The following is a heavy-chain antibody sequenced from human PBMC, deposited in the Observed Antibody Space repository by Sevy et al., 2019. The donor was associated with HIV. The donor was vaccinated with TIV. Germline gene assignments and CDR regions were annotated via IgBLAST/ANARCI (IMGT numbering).Heavy chain of an antibody. D-gene: IGHD5-18*01. CDR3: ARSSGYGYGDFDY. V-gene: IGHV4-59*01. J-gene: IGHJ4*02. Sequence: KQSQTLSLTCTVSGGSISSNYWSWIRQPPGKGLEWIGYIYSSGSSYNPSLKSRVSISMDTSKNQFSLKLNSVTAADTAVYYCARSSGYGYGDFDYWGQGTLVTVSS. CDR1: GGSISSNY. CDR2: IYSSGSS.